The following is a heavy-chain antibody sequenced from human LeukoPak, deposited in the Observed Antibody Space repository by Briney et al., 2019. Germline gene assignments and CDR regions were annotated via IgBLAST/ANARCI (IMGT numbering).Heavy chain of an antibody. J-gene: IGHJ3*02. D-gene: IGHD2-2*01. CDR2: ISGSGVNT. Sequence: GGSLRLSCAVSGFTFSSYAMSWVRQAPGPGLEWVSVISGSGVNTYYADSVKGRFTISRDNSKNTLFLQMNSLRAEDTAVYYCAKGSVPVVAMNAFEIWGQGTMVTVSS. CDR3: AKGSVPVVAMNAFEI. CDR1: GFTFSSYA. V-gene: IGHV3-23*01.